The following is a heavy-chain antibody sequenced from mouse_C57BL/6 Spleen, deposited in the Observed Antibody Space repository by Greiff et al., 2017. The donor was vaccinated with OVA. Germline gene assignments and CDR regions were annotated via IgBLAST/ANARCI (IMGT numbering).Heavy chain of an antibody. V-gene: IGHV1-72*01. Sequence: VQLQQPGAELVKPGASVKLSCKASGYTFTSYWMHWVKQRPGRGLEWIGRIDPNSGGTKYNEKFKSKATLTVDKPSSTAYMQLSSLTSDDSAVYYCARGDDYDGYYYAMGYWGQGTSVTVSS. CDR2: IDPNSGGT. CDR3: ARGDDYDGYYYAMGY. D-gene: IGHD2-4*01. CDR1: GYTFTSYW. J-gene: IGHJ4*01.